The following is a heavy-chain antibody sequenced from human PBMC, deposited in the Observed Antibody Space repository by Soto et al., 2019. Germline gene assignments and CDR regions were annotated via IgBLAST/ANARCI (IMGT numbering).Heavy chain of an antibody. CDR3: ARGDSSDWFDP. V-gene: IGHV4-31*03. CDR2: IYYSGST. J-gene: IGHJ5*02. D-gene: IGHD6-25*01. Sequence: TLSLTCTVSGGSISSGDYYWSWIRQHPGKGLEWIGYIYYSGSTYYNPSLKSRVTISVDTSKNQFSLKLSSVTAADTAVYYCARGDSSDWFDPWGQGTLVTVSS. CDR1: GGSISSGDYY.